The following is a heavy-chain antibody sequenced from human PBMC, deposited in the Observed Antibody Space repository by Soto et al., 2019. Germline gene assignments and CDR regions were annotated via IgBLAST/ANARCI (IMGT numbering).Heavy chain of an antibody. CDR1: GFTFSSYA. J-gene: IGHJ4*02. D-gene: IGHD5-12*01. Sequence: GGSLRLSCAASGFTFSSYAMHWVRQAPGKGLEWVAVISYDGSTYYPDSVKGRFTISRDNSKNTLYLQMNSLRAEDTAVYYCANQRGGYDRDFDYWGQGTLVTVSS. CDR3: ANQRGGYDRDFDY. V-gene: IGHV3-30-3*01. CDR2: ISYDGST.